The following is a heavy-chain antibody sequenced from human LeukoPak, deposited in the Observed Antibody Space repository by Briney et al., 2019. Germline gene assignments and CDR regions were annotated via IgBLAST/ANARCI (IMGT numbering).Heavy chain of an antibody. J-gene: IGHJ4*02. CDR2: ISWNSGSI. V-gene: IGHV3-9*01. CDR3: AKSAPSSVAGNFDY. D-gene: IGHD6-19*01. Sequence: PGRSLRLSCAASGFTFDDYAMHWVRQAPGKGLEWVSGISWNSGSIGYADSVKGRFTISRDNAKNSLYLQMNSLRAEDTALYYCAKSAPSSVAGNFDYWSQGTLVTVSS. CDR1: GFTFDDYA.